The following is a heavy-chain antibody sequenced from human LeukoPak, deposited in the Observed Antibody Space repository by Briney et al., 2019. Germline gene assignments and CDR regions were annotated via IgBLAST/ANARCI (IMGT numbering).Heavy chain of an antibody. V-gene: IGHV4-4*09. CDR1: GGSISSYY. D-gene: IGHD5-12*01. J-gene: IGHJ5*02. CDR3: AGSGYDWFDA. Sequence: SETLSLTCTVSGGSISSYYWSWIRQPPGKGLEWIGYIYTSGSPNYNPSLKSRVTISVDTSKNQFSLRLSSVTAADTAVYYCAGSGYDWFDAWGQGTLGTVSS. CDR2: IYTSGSP.